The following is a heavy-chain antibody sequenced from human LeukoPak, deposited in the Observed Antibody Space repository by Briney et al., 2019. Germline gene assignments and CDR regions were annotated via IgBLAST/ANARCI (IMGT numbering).Heavy chain of an antibody. CDR2: IYYSGSN. CDR1: RGSISRYY. D-gene: IGHD6-13*01. J-gene: IGHJ3*02. Sequence: PSETLSLTCTVSRGSISRYYWSWIRQPPGKGMEWLGYIYYSGSNSYNPSLKSRVTISVDTSNNQFSLKLSSVTAADTAVYYCARHVELSSSEAFDIWGQGTMVTVSS. V-gene: IGHV4-59*08. CDR3: ARHVELSSSEAFDI.